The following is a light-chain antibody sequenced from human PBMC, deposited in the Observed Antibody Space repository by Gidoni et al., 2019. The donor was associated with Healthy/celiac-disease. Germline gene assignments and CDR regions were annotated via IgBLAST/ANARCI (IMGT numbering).Light chain of an antibody. J-gene: IGKJ4*01. CDR1: QSVDTD. V-gene: IGKV3-15*01. CDR2: GAS. Sequence: EVLMTQSPATLSLSPGARVTLSCKTSQSVDTDLAWYQQMPGQSPRLLIYGASTRANGIPARFSGSGSGTDFSLTIDSLESEDAATYFCQQHHVWRPFTFGGGTKVEVK. CDR3: QQHHVWRPFT.